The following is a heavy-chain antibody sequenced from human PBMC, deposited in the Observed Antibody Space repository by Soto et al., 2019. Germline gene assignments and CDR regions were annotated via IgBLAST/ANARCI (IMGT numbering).Heavy chain of an antibody. J-gene: IGHJ2*01. V-gene: IGHV3-13*01. D-gene: IGHD5-18*01. CDR1: GFTFSTYD. CDR3: AREQLDTVTRGWYFDL. CDR2: IGTIDDT. Sequence: EVQLVESGGGLVQPGGSLRLSCAASGFTFSTYDMHWVRQATGKGLEWVSAIGTIDDTYYAGSVKGRFTISRENAKNSLYLQMNSLRAGDTAVYYCAREQLDTVTRGWYFDLWGRGTLVTVSS.